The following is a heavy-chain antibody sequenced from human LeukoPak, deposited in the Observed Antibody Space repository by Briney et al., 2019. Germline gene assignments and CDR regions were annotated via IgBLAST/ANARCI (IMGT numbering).Heavy chain of an antibody. CDR1: GFTFSSYG. CDR2: ISYDGSNK. Sequence: GGSLRLSCAASGFTFSSYGMHWVRQAPGKGLEWVAVISYDGSNKYYADSVKGRFTISRDNSKNTLYLQMNSLRAKDTAVYYCAKDGRLGHFDYWGQGTLVTVSS. J-gene: IGHJ4*02. D-gene: IGHD3-22*01. V-gene: IGHV3-30*18. CDR3: AKDGRLGHFDY.